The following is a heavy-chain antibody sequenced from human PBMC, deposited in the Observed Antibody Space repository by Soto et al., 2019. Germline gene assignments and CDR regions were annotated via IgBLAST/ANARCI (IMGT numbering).Heavy chain of an antibody. CDR3: TFTPRAARPFYYGMDV. CDR1: GFTFSNAW. V-gene: IGHV3-15*07. Sequence: VPLVESGGGLVKPGGSLRLSCAASGFTFSNAWMNWVRQAPGKGLEWVGRIKSKTDGGTTDYAAPVKGRFTISRDDSKNTLYLQMNSLKTEDTAVYYCTFTPRAARPFYYGMDVWGQGTTVTVSS. J-gene: IGHJ6*02. CDR2: IKSKTDGGTT. D-gene: IGHD6-6*01.